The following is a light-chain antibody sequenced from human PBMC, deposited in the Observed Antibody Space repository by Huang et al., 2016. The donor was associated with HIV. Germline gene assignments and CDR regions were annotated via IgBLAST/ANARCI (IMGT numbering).Light chain of an antibody. CDR1: QDIRKY. J-gene: IGKJ2*01. CDR2: DAS. CDR3: QQYDSRYT. V-gene: IGKV1-33*01. Sequence: DIRMSQSPSFLSASIGDRVTITCQASQDIRKYLNWYQQKPGKAPKLLIYDASNLETGVPSRFGGSGSGTNFTFTISNLQSEDIATYYCQQYDSRYTFGQGTKLEIK.